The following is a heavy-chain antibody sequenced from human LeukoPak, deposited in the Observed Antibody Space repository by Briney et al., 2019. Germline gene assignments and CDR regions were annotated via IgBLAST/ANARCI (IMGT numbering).Heavy chain of an antibody. CDR2: INHSGST. CDR1: GGSFIGFH. V-gene: IGHV4-34*01. Sequence: SETLSLTCAVYGGSFIGFHWNWIRQPPGKGLEWIGDINHSGSTNYNPSLKSRVTISVDTSKNQFSLKLSSVTAADTAVYYCARGLYYYDSSGYQSQGNFDYWGQGTLVTVSS. D-gene: IGHD3-22*01. J-gene: IGHJ4*02. CDR3: ARGLYYYDSSGYQSQGNFDY.